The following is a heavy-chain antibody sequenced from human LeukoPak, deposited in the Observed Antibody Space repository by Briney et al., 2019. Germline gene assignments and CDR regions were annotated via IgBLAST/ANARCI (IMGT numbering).Heavy chain of an antibody. CDR2: INPNSGGT. Sequence: ASVKVSCKAYGYTFTGYYMHWLRQAPGQGLEWMGYINPNSGGTNYAQKIQGRVTMTRDTSINTVHMELSSLISDDTAVFYCAKDRDLAVTGSLYYFDSWGQGTLVTVSS. CDR1: GYTFTGYY. J-gene: IGHJ4*02. CDR3: AKDRDLAVTGSLYYFDS. V-gene: IGHV1-2*02. D-gene: IGHD6-19*01.